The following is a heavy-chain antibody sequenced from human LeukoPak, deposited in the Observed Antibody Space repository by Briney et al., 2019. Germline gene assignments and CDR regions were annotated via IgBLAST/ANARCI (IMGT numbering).Heavy chain of an antibody. J-gene: IGHJ4*02. CDR2: IRYDGSNK. Sequence: GGSLILSCAAAGFTFSNYGMHWVRQAPGKGLGWVAFIRYDGSNKYYADSVKGRFTISRDNSKNTLYLQMNSLRAEDTAVYYCAKSFGYGYASDYWGQGTLVTVSS. V-gene: IGHV3-30*02. D-gene: IGHD5-18*01. CDR1: GFTFSNYG. CDR3: AKSFGYGYASDY.